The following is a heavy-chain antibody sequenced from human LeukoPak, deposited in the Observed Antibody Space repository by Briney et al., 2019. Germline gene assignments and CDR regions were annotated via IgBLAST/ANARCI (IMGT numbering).Heavy chain of an antibody. CDR1: GFTFSSYA. V-gene: IGHV3-23*01. CDR3: SKERPEEYYASGSYFDY. CDR2: IVGSGGST. J-gene: IGHJ4*02. Sequence: GGSLRLSCAASGFTFSSYAMNWVRQAPGKGLEWVSAIVGSGGSTYYADSVKGRFTISRDNSKYTVYLEMNSLRVEDTAMYYCSKERPEEYYASGSYFDYWGQGTLVTVSS. D-gene: IGHD3-10*01.